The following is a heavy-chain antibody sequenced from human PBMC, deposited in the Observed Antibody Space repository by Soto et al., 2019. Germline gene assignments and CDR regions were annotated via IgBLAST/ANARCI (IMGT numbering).Heavy chain of an antibody. V-gene: IGHV3-30-3*01. D-gene: IGHD5-18*01. CDR2: ISYDGSNK. CDR1: GFTFSSYA. Sequence: QVQLVESGGGVVQPGRSLRLSCAASGFTFSSYAMHWVRQAPGKGLEWVAVISYDGSNKYYADSVKGRFTISRDNSKNTLYLQMNRLRVKDTAVYYCARDPLWGTAMVLWYFDLWGCGTLLTVAS. CDR3: ARDPLWGTAMVLWYFDL. J-gene: IGHJ2*01.